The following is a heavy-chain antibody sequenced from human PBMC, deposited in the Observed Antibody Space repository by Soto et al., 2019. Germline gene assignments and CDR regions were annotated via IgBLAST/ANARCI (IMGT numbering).Heavy chain of an antibody. CDR2: ISDDGRRT. CDR3: AIDLSWDNWLDL. CDR1: GFNFRRFW. V-gene: IGHV3-74*01. J-gene: IGHJ5*02. Sequence: GSLRLSCAASGFNFRRFWMHWVRQVPGKGLVWVSRISDDGRRTNYADFVRGRFSVSRDNAKNTVYLQMNSLTTEDTAVYYCAIDLSWDNWLDLWGQGSLVTVSS. D-gene: IGHD1-26*01.